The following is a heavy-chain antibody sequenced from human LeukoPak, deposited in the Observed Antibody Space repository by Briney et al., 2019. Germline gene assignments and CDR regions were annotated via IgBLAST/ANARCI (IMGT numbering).Heavy chain of an antibody. J-gene: IGHJ4*02. D-gene: IGHD3-16*01. Sequence: GGSLRFSGAASGFTFSSYAMSWVRQAPGKGLEWVSAISGSGGSTYYADSVKGRFTISRDNSKNTLYLQMNSLRAEDTAVYYCAKDLSPTVLTTFVDYWGQGTLVTVSS. CDR3: AKDLSPTVLTTFVDY. V-gene: IGHV3-23*01. CDR2: ISGSGGST. CDR1: GFTFSSYA.